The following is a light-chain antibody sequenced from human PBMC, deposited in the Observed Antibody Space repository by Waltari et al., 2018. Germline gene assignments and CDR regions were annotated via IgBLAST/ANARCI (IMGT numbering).Light chain of an antibody. V-gene: IGKV3-15*01. J-gene: IGKJ2*01. CDR3: QQYNNWPRRT. CDR1: QSVSSN. CDR2: GAS. Sequence: EIVMTQSPATLSVSPGERATLSCRASQSVSSNLAWYQHKPGQAPRLLIYGASTRATGFPARFSGSGSGTEFTLTISSLQPEDFAVYYCQQYNNWPRRTFAQGTKVEIK.